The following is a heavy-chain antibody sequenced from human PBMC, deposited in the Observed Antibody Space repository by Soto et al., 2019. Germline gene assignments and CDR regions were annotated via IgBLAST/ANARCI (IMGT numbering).Heavy chain of an antibody. D-gene: IGHD2-2*01. Sequence: QVQLQESGPGLVKPSQTLSLTCTVSGGSISSGGYYWSWIRQHPGKGLEWIGYIYYSGSTYYNPSLKSRVTISVYTSKNQCSLKLISLTAAVTAVYYCARFGDIVVVPAADSFDYWVHGTLVTVSS. CDR2: IYYSGST. V-gene: IGHV4-31*03. CDR3: ARFGDIVVVPAADSFDY. CDR1: GGSISSGGYY. J-gene: IGHJ4*01.